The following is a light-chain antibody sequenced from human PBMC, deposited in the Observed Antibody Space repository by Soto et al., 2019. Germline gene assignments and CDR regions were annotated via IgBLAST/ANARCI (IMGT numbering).Light chain of an antibody. CDR3: SSYTSSSTSYV. J-gene: IGLJ1*01. V-gene: IGLV2-14*01. CDR2: DVN. CDR1: SSDVGGYNY. Sequence: QSALTQPASVSGSPGQSITISCTGTSSDVGGYNYVSWYQQHPDKAPKLMIYDVNNRPSGVSNRFSGSKSGNTASLTISGLQAEDEADCYCSSYTSSSTSYVFGTGTKLTVL.